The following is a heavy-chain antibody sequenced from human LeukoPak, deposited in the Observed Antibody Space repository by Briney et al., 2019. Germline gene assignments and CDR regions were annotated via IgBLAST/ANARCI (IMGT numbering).Heavy chain of an antibody. CDR3: ARTNDFWSGYYRLYYFDY. Sequence: PSETLSLTCTVSGGSISSYYWSWIRQPAGKGLEWIGRIYTSGSTNYNPSLKSRVTMSVDTSKNQFSLKLSSVTAADTAVYYCARTNDFWSGYYRLYYFDYWGQGTLVTVSS. J-gene: IGHJ4*02. CDR1: GGSISSYY. CDR2: IYTSGST. V-gene: IGHV4-4*07. D-gene: IGHD3-3*01.